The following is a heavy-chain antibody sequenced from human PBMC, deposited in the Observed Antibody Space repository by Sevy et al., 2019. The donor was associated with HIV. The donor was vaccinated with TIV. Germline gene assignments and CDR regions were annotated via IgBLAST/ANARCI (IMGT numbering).Heavy chain of an antibody. V-gene: IGHV4-61*01. CDR2: IYYSGTT. Sequence: KQSQTLSLTCTVFGDSVSSGTYHWSWIRQPPGKGLEWIGYIYYSGTTNFNPSLRSRVTMSVDTSENQFSLKLNSMTAADTAVYYCARRRTALVAGHYYGLDVWGQGTTVTVSS. J-gene: IGHJ6*02. CDR1: GDSVSSGTYH. CDR3: ARRRTALVAGHYYGLDV. D-gene: IGHD5-18*01.